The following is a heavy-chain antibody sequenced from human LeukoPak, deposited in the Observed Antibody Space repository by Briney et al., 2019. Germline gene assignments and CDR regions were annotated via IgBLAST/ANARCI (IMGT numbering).Heavy chain of an antibody. J-gene: IGHJ4*02. CDR1: GFTFSSYW. V-gene: IGHV3-74*03. Sequence: PGGSLRLSCAASGFTFSSYWMHWVRQAPGKGLVWVSRIKSAGSSIMYADSVKGRFTISRDNAKNTLYLQMNSLRDEDTAVYYCARRDGGKSSFDYWGQGTLVTVSS. D-gene: IGHD4-23*01. CDR2: IKSAGSSI. CDR3: ARRDGGKSSFDY.